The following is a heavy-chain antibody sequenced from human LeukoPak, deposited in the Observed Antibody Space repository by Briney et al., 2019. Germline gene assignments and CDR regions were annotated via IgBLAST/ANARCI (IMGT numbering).Heavy chain of an antibody. CDR2: IYHSGST. J-gene: IGHJ4*02. Sequence: SETLSLTCTVSGGSIRSSYYYWGWIRQPPGKGLEWIGSIYHSGSTYYNPSLKSRTTISVDTSNNQFSLKPSSVTAADTAVYYCARLLVGAAVFWGQGTLVTVSS. D-gene: IGHD1-26*01. CDR1: GGSIRSSYYY. CDR3: ARLLVGAAVF. V-gene: IGHV4-39*01.